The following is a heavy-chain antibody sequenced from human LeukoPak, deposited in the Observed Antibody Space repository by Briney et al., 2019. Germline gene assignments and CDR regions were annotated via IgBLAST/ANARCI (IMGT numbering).Heavy chain of an antibody. Sequence: GGSLRLSCAASGFTFSSYAMSWVRQAPGKGLEWVSAISGSGGSTYYVDSVKGRFTISRDNSKNTLYLQMNSLRAEDTAVYYCAKDDQYYYDSSGYYFFDYWGQGTLVTVSS. D-gene: IGHD3-22*01. CDR3: AKDDQYYYDSSGYYFFDY. CDR1: GFTFSSYA. V-gene: IGHV3-23*01. J-gene: IGHJ4*02. CDR2: ISGSGGST.